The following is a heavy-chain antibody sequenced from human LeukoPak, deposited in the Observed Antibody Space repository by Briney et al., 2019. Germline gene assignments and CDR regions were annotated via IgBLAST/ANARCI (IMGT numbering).Heavy chain of an antibody. V-gene: IGHV1-2*02. CDR3: VRPYGSGSYYPDY. Sequence: ASVKVSCKASGYTSTGYYMRWVRQAPGQGLEWMGWINPNSADTNYAQKFQGRVTMTRDTSIGTAYMELSRLRSDDTAVYYCVRPYGSGSYYPDYWGQGTLVTVSS. CDR2: INPNSADT. CDR1: GYTSTGYY. D-gene: IGHD3-10*01. J-gene: IGHJ4*02.